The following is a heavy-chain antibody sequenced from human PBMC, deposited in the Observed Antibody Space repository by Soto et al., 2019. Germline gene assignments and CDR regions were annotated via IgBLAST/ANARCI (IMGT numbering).Heavy chain of an antibody. Sequence: DVRLVESGGGVVQPGGSLRLSCAASAFTFRSYWMSWVRQAPGKGLEWVANINQDGSEKFYVGSVKGRFTLSRDNATNSLYLQMNSLRVEDTAVYYCARDLFEAARRGEYAFDIWGQGTMVTVSS. J-gene: IGHJ3*02. D-gene: IGHD3-16*01. V-gene: IGHV3-7*03. CDR3: ARDLFEAARRGEYAFDI. CDR1: AFTFRSYW. CDR2: INQDGSEK.